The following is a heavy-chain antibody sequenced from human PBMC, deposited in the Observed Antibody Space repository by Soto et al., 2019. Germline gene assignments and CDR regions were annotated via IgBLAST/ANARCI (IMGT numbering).Heavy chain of an antibody. CDR2: ISYDGSNK. CDR3: ATSYDSSGYYPPDY. V-gene: IGHV3-30*03. Sequence: ESGGGVVQPGRSLRLSCAASGFTFSSYGMHWVRQAPGKGLEWVAVISYDGSNKYYADSVKGRFTISRDNSKNTLYLQMNSLRAEDTAVYYCATSYDSSGYYPPDYWGQGTLVTVSS. J-gene: IGHJ4*02. CDR1: GFTFSSYG. D-gene: IGHD3-22*01.